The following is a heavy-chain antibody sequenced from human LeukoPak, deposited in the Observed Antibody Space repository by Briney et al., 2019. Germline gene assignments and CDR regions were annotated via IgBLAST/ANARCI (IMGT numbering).Heavy chain of an antibody. V-gene: IGHV5-51*01. Sequence: GESLKISCKGSGYSFTSYWIGWVRQMPGKGLEWMGIIYPADSDTRYSPSFQGQVTISADKSISTAYLQWSSLKASDTAIYYCARLSADDYDFWSGYLNAFDIWGQGTMVTVSS. CDR3: ARLSADDYDFWSGYLNAFDI. D-gene: IGHD3-3*01. CDR2: IYPADSDT. J-gene: IGHJ3*02. CDR1: GYSFTSYW.